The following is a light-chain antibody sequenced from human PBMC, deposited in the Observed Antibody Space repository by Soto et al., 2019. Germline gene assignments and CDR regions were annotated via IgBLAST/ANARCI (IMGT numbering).Light chain of an antibody. CDR3: TSYVGNAIWV. CDR1: SSDVGAYKY. V-gene: IGLV2-8*01. Sequence: QSVLTQPPSASGSPGQSVTISCTGTSSDVGAYKYVSWYQQYPGKAPKLMIYEVTKRPSGVPDRFSGSKSGNTASLTVSGLQDEDEADYYCTSYVGNAIWVFGGGTKVTVL. J-gene: IGLJ3*02. CDR2: EVT.